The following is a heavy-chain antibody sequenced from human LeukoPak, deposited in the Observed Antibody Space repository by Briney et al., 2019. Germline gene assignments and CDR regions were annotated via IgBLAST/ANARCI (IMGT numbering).Heavy chain of an antibody. D-gene: IGHD3-10*01. CDR2: INHSGST. V-gene: IGHV4-34*01. Sequence: SETLSLTCAVYGGSFSGYYWSWIRQPPGKGLEWIGEINHSGSTNYNPSLKSRVTISVDTSKNQFSLKLSSVTAADTAVYYCARALWFGGQYFDYWGQGTLVTVSS. J-gene: IGHJ4*02. CDR1: GGSFSGYY. CDR3: ARALWFGGQYFDY.